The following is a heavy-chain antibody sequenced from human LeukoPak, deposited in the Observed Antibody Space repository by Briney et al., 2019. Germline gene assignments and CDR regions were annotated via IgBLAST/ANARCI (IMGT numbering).Heavy chain of an antibody. J-gene: IGHJ1*01. CDR1: GGTFSSYA. V-gene: IGHV1-69*06. CDR2: IIPIFGTA. D-gene: IGHD6-13*01. CDR3: ARGYSSSSTTPGAEYFQH. Sequence: SVKVSCKASGGTFSSYAISWVRQAPGQGLEWMGGIIPIFGTANYAQKFQGRVTITADKSTSTAYMELSSLRSEDTAVYYCARGYSSSSTTPGAEYFQHWGQGTLVTVSS.